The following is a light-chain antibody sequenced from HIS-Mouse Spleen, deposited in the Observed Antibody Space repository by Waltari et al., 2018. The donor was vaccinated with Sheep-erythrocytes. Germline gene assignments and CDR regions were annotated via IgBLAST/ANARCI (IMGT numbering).Light chain of an antibody. CDR3: CSYAGSYNHV. Sequence: QFALTQPRSVSGSPGQSVTISCTGTSSDVGGYNYVSWYQQHRGKAPKPTMIYDVSKRPSGVPDRFSGSKSGNTASLTISGLQAEDEADYYCCSYAGSYNHVFATGTKVTVL. CDR1: SSDVGGYNY. J-gene: IGLJ1*01. CDR2: DVS. V-gene: IGLV2-11*01.